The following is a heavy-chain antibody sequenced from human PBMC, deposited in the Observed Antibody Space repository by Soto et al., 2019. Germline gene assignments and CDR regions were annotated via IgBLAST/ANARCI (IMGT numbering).Heavy chain of an antibody. Sequence: SVKVCSNASGGPFSRQAVSSVRQAPRQGLEWMGGIIPIFGTANYAQKFQGRVTITADESTSTAYMELSSLRSEDTAVYYCARHTRGDYYYDSSGYMYYFDYWGQGTMVTVSS. CDR2: IIPIFGTA. CDR1: GGPFSRQA. D-gene: IGHD3-22*01. CDR3: ARHTRGDYYYDSSGYMYYFDY. J-gene: IGHJ4*02. V-gene: IGHV1-69*13.